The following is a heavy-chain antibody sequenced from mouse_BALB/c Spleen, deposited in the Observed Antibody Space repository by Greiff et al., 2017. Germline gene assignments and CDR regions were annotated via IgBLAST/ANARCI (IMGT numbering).Heavy chain of an antibody. D-gene: IGHD2-3*01. CDR3: ARHYGYYDAWFAY. J-gene: IGHJ3*01. V-gene: IGHV5-12-2*01. CDR2: ISNGGGST. CDR1: GFTFSSYT. Sequence: EVQLVESGGGLVQPGGSLKLSCAASGFTFSSYTMSWVRQTPEKRLEWVAYISNGGGSTYYPDTVKGRFTISRDNAKNTLYLQMSSLKSEDTAMYYCARHYGYYDAWFAYWGQGTLVTVSA.